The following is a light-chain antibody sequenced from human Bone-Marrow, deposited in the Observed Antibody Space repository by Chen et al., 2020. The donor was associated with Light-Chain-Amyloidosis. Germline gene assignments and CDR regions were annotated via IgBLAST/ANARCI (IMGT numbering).Light chain of an antibody. Sequence: QSALTQPASVSGSPGQSITISCPGTSSDVGGYNYVSWYQQHPGTAPKLVIFDVSYRPSGISNRFSSSKSGNTASLTSSGLQAEDEADYYCRSYTRSSTGLFGGGTRLTVL. CDR3: RSYTRSSTGL. CDR1: SSDVGGYNY. CDR2: DVS. J-gene: IGLJ3*02. V-gene: IGLV2-14*03.